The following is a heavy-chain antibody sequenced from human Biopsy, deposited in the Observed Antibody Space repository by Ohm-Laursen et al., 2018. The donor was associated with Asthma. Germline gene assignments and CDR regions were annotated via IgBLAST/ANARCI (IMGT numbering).Heavy chain of an antibody. J-gene: IGHJ1*01. CDR2: INAGNGNT. D-gene: IGHD2-21*01. CDR1: GYTFTNYA. CDR3: ARGGGAHFQH. V-gene: IGHV1-3*01. Sequence: ASVKVSCKASGYTFTNYAIHWVRQAPGQRPEWMGWINAGNGNTKYSQKFQGRVTITRDTSTSTVYMELSSLRSEDTAVYYCARGGGAHFQHWGQGTLVTVSS.